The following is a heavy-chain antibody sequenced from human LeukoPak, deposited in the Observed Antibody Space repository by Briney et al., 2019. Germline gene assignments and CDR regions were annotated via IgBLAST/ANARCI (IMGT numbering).Heavy chain of an antibody. CDR1: DGSISSGDYY. CDR2: IYYSGST. D-gene: IGHD6-19*01. J-gene: IGHJ6*02. CDR3: ARGSRGRQWPYYYYYGMDV. V-gene: IGHV4-30-4*01. Sequence: SETLSLTCYVSDGSISSGDYYWSWIRQPPGKGLEWIGYIYYSGSTDYNPSRKSRVTISVHTSKNQFSLKLRSVTAADTAVYYCARGSRGRQWPYYYYYGMDVWGQGTTVTVSS.